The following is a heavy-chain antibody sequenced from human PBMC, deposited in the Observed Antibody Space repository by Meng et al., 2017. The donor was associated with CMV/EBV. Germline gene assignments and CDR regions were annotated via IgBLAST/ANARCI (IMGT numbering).Heavy chain of an antibody. CDR2: SKNGPNTYTT. D-gene: IGHD1-1*01. CDR3: VRTNSGPRYDFDY. J-gene: IGHJ4*02. CDR1: GFSLSDYY. V-gene: IGHV3-72*01. Sequence: SGFSLSDYYMDWVRQAPGKGLEWIGRSKNGPNTYTTEYAAAVRGRFTISRDASENSLFLQMSSLKAEDTALYYCVRTNSGPRYDFDYWGQGALVTVSS.